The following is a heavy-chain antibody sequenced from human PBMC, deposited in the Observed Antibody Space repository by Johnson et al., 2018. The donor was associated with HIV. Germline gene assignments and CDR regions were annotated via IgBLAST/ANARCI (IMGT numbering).Heavy chain of an antibody. CDR1: GFTFDDYG. D-gene: IGHD7-27*01. Sequence: VQLVESGGGVVRPGGSLRLSCAASGFTFDDYGLTWVRQVPGQGLEWVAGINWNGGTTAYADSVKGRFTLSRDNSKNTLYLQMNSLRAEDTAVYYCASRTGWDAFDIWGQGTMVTVSS. V-gene: IGHV3-20*04. J-gene: IGHJ3*02. CDR2: INWNGGTT. CDR3: ASRTGWDAFDI.